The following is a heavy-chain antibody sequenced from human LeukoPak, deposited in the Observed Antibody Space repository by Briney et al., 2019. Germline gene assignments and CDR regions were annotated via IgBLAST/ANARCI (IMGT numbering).Heavy chain of an antibody. CDR2: IWYDGSNE. J-gene: IGHJ4*02. CDR1: GFSLSNHY. V-gene: IGHV3-33*08. CDR3: ARDLDRGIFDY. D-gene: IGHD3-10*01. Sequence: GGSLRLSCAASGFSLSNHYMSWVRQAPGKGLEWVAVIWYDGSNENYADSVKGRFTISRDNSKSTLYLQMNSLRGEDTAVYYCARDLDRGIFDYWGQGTLVTVSS.